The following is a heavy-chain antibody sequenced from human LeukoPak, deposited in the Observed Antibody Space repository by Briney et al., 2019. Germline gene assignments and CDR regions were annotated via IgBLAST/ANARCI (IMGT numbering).Heavy chain of an antibody. CDR2: ISGSGGST. D-gene: IGHD3-10*01. V-gene: IGHV3-23*01. CDR1: GFTFRSQA. CDR3: AKGLYGSGSPIDY. J-gene: IGHJ4*02. Sequence: GGSLRLSCAASGFTFRSQAMSWVRQAPGKGLEWVSGISGSGGSTYYADSVKGRFTISRDNSENTVYLQMNSLRAEDTAVYYCAKGLYGSGSPIDYWGQGTLVSVSS.